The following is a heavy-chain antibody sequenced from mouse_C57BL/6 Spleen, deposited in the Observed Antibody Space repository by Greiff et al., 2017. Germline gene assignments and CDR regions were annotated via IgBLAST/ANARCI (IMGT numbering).Heavy chain of an antibody. CDR3: ARASLMYDYDEYYLDY. CDR1: GFTFSDYY. D-gene: IGHD2-4*01. CDR2: INYDGSST. V-gene: IGHV5-16*01. Sequence: VQLMESEGGLVQPGSSMKLSCTASGFTFSDYYMAWVRQVPEKGLEWVANINYDGSSTYYLDSLKSSLIISRDNAKNILYMQMSSLKSKDTATDYCARASLMYDYDEYYLDYWGQGTTLTVSS. J-gene: IGHJ2*01.